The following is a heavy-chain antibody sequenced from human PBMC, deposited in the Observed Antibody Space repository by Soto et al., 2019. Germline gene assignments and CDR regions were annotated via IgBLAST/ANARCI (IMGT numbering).Heavy chain of an antibody. CDR2: IIPIFGTA. CDR3: ARGIAEDGTMDV. D-gene: IGHD6-13*01. V-gene: IGHV1-69*01. Sequence: QVQLVQSGAEVKKPGSSVKVSCKASGGTFSSYAISWVRQAPGQGLEWMGGIIPIFGTANYAQKFQGRVRIPADESTSPAYRELSSLRSEDTAVYYCARGIAEDGTMDVWGQGTTVTVSS. J-gene: IGHJ6*02. CDR1: GGTFSSYA.